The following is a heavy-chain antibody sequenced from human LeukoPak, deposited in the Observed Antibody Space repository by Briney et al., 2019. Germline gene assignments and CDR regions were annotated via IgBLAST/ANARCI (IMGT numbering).Heavy chain of an antibody. CDR3: AKWITGDHWYFDL. J-gene: IGHJ2*01. D-gene: IGHD7-27*01. Sequence: SETLSLTCTVSGGSISSYYWSWIRQPPGKGLEWIGYIYYSGSTNYNPSLTSRVTISVDTSKNQFPLKLSSVTAADTAVYYCAKWITGDHWYFDLWGRGTLVTVSS. V-gene: IGHV4-59*08. CDR1: GGSISSYY. CDR2: IYYSGST.